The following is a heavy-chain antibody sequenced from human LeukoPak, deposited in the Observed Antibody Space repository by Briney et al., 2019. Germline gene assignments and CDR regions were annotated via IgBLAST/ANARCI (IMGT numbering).Heavy chain of an antibody. CDR1: GGSFSGYY. D-gene: IGHD3-10*01. CDR3: ARGSDYTWGG. CDR2: INHSGST. J-gene: IGHJ4*01. V-gene: IGHV4-34*01. Sequence: SETLSLTCAVYGGSFSGYYWSWIRQPPGKGLEWIGEINHSGSTNYNPSLKSRVTISVDTSKNQFSLKLSSVTAADTAVYYCARGSDYTWGGWGQGTLVTVSS.